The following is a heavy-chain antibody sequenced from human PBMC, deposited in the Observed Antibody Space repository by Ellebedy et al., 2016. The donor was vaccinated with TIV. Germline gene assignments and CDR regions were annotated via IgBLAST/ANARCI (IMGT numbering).Heavy chain of an antibody. CDR1: GYTFTSYG. CDR2: ITSNNGDT. Sequence: ASVKVSCKASGYTFTSYGISWVRQAPGQGLEWVGWITSNNGDTDYARDLQGRVTMTADTSTNTAYMELTSLRSDDTAMYYCVRDRRGYGSGSYHYGPYYFDYWGQGTLVTVSS. V-gene: IGHV1-18*04. D-gene: IGHD3-10*01. CDR3: VRDRRGYGSGSYHYGPYYFDY. J-gene: IGHJ4*02.